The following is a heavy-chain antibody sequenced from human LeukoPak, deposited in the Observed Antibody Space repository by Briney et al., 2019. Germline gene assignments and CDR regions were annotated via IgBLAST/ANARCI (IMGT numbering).Heavy chain of an antibody. Sequence: GGSLRLSCAASGFTFSSYSMNWVRQGPGKELEWVSYISSSSSTKYYADSVKGRFTISRDNAKNSLYLQMNSLRAEDTAVFYCTREDTSRGYYDYWGQRTLVTVSS. J-gene: IGHJ4*02. V-gene: IGHV3-48*01. CDR1: GFTFSSYS. CDR3: TREDTSRGYYDY. D-gene: IGHD3-22*01. CDR2: ISSSSSTK.